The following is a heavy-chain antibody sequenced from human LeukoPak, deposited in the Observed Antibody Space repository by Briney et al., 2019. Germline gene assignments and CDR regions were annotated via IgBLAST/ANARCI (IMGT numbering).Heavy chain of an antibody. D-gene: IGHD2-15*01. CDR1: GFNFSRNG. CDR2: ISVDGRDK. Sequence: GGSLRLSCTASGFNFSRNGMHWVRRAPGKGLEWVAVISVDGRDKHHVDSVKGRFTISRDNSKSTLYLQMNSLRGDDTAVYFCARDVEGSAKYYFDYWGQGTLVTVSS. V-gene: IGHV3-30*19. J-gene: IGHJ4*02. CDR3: ARDVEGSAKYYFDY.